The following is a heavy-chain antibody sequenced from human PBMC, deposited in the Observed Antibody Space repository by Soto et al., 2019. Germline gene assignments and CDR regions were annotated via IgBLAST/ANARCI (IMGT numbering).Heavy chain of an antibody. D-gene: IGHD2-2*01. CDR3: ARGPRYCSSTSCMGSYFQH. Sequence: QVPLVQSGAEVKKPGSSVKVSCKASGGTFSSYAISWVRQAPGQGLEWMGGIIPIFGTANYAQKFQGRVTITADESTSTAYMELSSLRSEDTAVYYCARGPRYCSSTSCMGSYFQHWGQGTLVTVSS. V-gene: IGHV1-69*01. J-gene: IGHJ1*01. CDR1: GGTFSSYA. CDR2: IIPIFGTA.